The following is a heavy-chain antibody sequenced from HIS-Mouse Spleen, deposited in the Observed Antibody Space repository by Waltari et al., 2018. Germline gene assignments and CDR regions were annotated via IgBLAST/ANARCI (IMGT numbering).Heavy chain of an antibody. J-gene: IGHJ2*01. Sequence: QLQLQESGPGLVKPSETLSLTCTVSGGSISSSSYYWGWIRQPPGKGLAWIGSIYYSGSTSYNPSLKSRVTISVDTSKNQFSLKLSSVPAAATAVYYCAREIPYSSSWYDWYFDLWGRGTLVTVSS. CDR3: AREIPYSSSWYDWYFDL. D-gene: IGHD6-13*01. CDR2: IYYSGST. V-gene: IGHV4-39*07. CDR1: GGSISSSSYY.